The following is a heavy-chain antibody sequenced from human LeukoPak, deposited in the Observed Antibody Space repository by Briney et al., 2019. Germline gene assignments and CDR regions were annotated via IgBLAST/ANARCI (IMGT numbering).Heavy chain of an antibody. J-gene: IGHJ4*02. D-gene: IGHD1-26*01. V-gene: IGHV3-21*01. CDR2: ISSSSSYI. CDR3: ARDLWDLLTGIDY. CDR1: GFTFSSYS. Sequence: GGSLRLSCAASGFTFSSYSMNWVRQAPGKGLEWVSSISSSSSYIYYADSVKGRFTISRDNAKNSLYLQMNSLRAEDTAVYYCARDLWDLLTGIDYWGQGTLVTVSS.